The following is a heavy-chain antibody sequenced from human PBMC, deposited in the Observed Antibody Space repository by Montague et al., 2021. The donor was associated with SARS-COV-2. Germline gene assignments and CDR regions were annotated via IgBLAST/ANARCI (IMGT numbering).Heavy chain of an antibody. CDR2: IYYTGDT. V-gene: IGHV4-59*01. D-gene: IGHD3-3*01. J-gene: IGHJ4*02. CDR1: GGSIRSYY. CDR3: ARFWSGYVDK. Sequence: SETLSLTCSFSGGSIRSYYWNWIRLLPGKALEWLGYIYYTGDTTHNPSLKSRVTISVDTSRSQSSLRLTSVTAADTAVYFCARFWSGYVDKWGQGTLVTVSS.